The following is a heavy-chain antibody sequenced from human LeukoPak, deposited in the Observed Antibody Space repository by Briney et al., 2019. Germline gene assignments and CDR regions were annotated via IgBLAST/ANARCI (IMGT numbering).Heavy chain of an antibody. V-gene: IGHV4-31*03. J-gene: IGHJ4*02. CDR3: ARVSSRGSGYPFDY. CDR1: GGSISSGGYY. CDR2: IYYSGST. Sequence: SETLSLTCTVSGGSISSGGYYWSWIRQHPGKGLEWIGYIYYSGSTYYNPSPKSRVTISVDTSKNQFSLKLSSVTAADTAVYYCARVSSRGSGYPFDYWGQETLVTVSS. D-gene: IGHD3-22*01.